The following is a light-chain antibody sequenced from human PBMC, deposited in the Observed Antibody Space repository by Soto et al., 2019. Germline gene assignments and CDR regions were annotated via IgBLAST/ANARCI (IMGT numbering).Light chain of an antibody. Sequence: DIQMTQSPSSLSASVGDRVSITCRASQSISNYLNWYQQKPGKAPNLLMYAASSLQSGVPSRFSGSGSGTDFTLTISSLQPEDFATYYCQQSYRTTRTFGQGTKVAVK. CDR1: QSISNY. CDR3: QQSYRTTRT. J-gene: IGKJ1*01. V-gene: IGKV1-39*01. CDR2: AAS.